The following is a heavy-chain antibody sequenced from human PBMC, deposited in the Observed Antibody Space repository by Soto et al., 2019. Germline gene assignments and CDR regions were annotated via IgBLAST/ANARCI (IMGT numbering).Heavy chain of an antibody. D-gene: IGHD5-12*01. V-gene: IGHV4-39*01. Sequence: SETLSLTCTVSGGSISGSSYYWGWIRQPPGKGLEWIGSIYYSGSTYYNPSLKSRVTISVDTSKNQFSLKLSSVTAADTAVYYCARHFSGYDYSWFDPWGQGTLVTVSS. CDR2: IYYSGST. J-gene: IGHJ5*02. CDR1: GGSISGSSYY. CDR3: ARHFSGYDYSWFDP.